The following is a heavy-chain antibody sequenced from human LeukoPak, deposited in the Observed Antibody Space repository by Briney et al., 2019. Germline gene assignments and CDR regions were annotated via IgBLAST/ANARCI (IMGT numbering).Heavy chain of an antibody. CDR1: GFTFSSYG. CDR3: AKEPLPYYSSSYFDY. D-gene: IGHD6-13*01. J-gene: IGHJ4*02. Sequence: PGGSLRLSCAASGFTFSSYGMHWVRQAPGKGLEWVAFIRYDGSNKYYADSVKGRFTISRDNSKNTLYLQMNSPRAEDTAVYYCAKEPLPYYSSSYFDYWGQGTLVTVSS. V-gene: IGHV3-30*02. CDR2: IRYDGSNK.